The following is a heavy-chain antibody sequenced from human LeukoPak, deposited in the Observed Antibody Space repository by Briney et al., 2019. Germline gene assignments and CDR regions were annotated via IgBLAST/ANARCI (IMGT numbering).Heavy chain of an antibody. CDR3: AKDSAVVKAYFQH. CDR1: GFTFDDYA. J-gene: IGHJ1*01. D-gene: IGHD4-23*01. V-gene: IGHV3-9*01. CDR2: ISWNSGSI. Sequence: PGRSLRLSCAASGFTFDDYAMHWVRQAPGKGLEWVSGISWNSGSIGYADSVKGRFTISRDNAKNSLYLQMNGLRAEDTALYYCAKDSAVVKAYFQHWGQGTLVTVSS.